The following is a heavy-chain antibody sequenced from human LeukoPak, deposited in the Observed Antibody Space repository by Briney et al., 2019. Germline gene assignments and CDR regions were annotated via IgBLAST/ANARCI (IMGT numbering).Heavy chain of an antibody. CDR2: ISGSGGST. Sequence: HPGGSLRLSCAASGLTFSSYAMSWVRQAPGKGLEWVSAISGSGGSTYYADSVKGRFTISRDNSKNTLYLQMSSLRAEDTAVFYCARDWKNRVAEYFDLWGRGTLVTVSS. V-gene: IGHV3-23*01. CDR3: ARDWKNRVAEYFDL. D-gene: IGHD6-19*01. CDR1: GLTFSSYA. J-gene: IGHJ2*01.